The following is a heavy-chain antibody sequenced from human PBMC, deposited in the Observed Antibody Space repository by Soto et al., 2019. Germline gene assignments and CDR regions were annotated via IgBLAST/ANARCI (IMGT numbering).Heavy chain of an antibody. J-gene: IGHJ4*02. CDR1: GFTFSSYA. V-gene: IGHV3-23*01. D-gene: IGHD3-22*01. CDR2: ISGSGGST. Sequence: GGSLRLSCAASGFTFSSYAMSWVRQAPGKGLEWVSAISGSGGSTYYADSVKGRFTISRDNSKNTLYLQMNSLRAEDTAVYYCAKGLIVVVITTGFDYWGQGTRVTVSS. CDR3: AKGLIVVVITTGFDY.